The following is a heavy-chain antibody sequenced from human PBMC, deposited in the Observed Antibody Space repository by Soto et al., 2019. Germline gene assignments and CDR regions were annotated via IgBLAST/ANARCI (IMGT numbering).Heavy chain of an antibody. V-gene: IGHV4-59*01. CDR3: ARDLWGYCGTDCYPLDV. CDR2: MYNTGST. CDR1: GGSISGYY. D-gene: IGHD2-21*02. Sequence: SETLSLTCTVSGGSISGYYWSWIRQPPGKGLEWIGYMYNTGSTVYNPSFKSRVTISVDTSKKQFSLKLNSVTAADTAVYYCARDLWGYCGTDCYPLDVWGQGTTVTVSS. J-gene: IGHJ6*02.